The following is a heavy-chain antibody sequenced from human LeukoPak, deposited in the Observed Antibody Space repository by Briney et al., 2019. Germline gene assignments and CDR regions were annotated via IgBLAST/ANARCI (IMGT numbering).Heavy chain of an antibody. CDR2: ISYDGSNK. V-gene: IGHV3-30*18. Sequence: PGGSLRLSCAASAFTFSSYSMNWVRQAPGKGLEWVAVISYDGSNKYYADSVKGRFTISRDNSKNTLYLQMNSLRAEDTAVYYCAKDIGYSYGYYYYYMDVWGKGTTVTVSS. CDR1: AFTFSSYS. J-gene: IGHJ6*03. CDR3: AKDIGYSYGYYYYYMDV. D-gene: IGHD5-18*01.